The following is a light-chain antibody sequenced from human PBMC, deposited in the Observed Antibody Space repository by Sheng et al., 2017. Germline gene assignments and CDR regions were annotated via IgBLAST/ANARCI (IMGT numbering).Light chain of an antibody. V-gene: IGKV1-39*01. CDR1: RNILTY. Sequence: DIQMTQSPSSLSASLGDSVNITCRASRNILTYLNWYQQKPGQAPSVLMYDASTLVSGVPSRFSGSGSGTHFTLTIRSLQPEDFADYYCHQSYTTPETFGQGTKVQIK. CDR2: DAS. CDR3: HQSYTTPET. J-gene: IGKJ1*01.